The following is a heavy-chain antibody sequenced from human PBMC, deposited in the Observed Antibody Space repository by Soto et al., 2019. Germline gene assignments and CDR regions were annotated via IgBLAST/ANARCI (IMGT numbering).Heavy chain of an antibody. CDR1: GGSISSGGYY. J-gene: IGHJ5*02. V-gene: IGHV4-31*03. D-gene: IGHD4-17*01. Sequence: QVQLQESGPGLVKPSQTLSLTCTVSGGSISSGGYYWSWIRQHPGKGLEWIGYIYYSGSTYYNPSLKSRVTLSVDTSKNQFSLKLSSVTAADTAVYYCARDRRRDGDQPNWFDPWGQGTQVTVSS. CDR2: IYYSGST. CDR3: ARDRRRDGDQPNWFDP.